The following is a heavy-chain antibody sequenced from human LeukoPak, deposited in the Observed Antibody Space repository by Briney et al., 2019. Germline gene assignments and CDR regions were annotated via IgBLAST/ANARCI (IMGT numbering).Heavy chain of an antibody. V-gene: IGHV1-2*02. CDR3: ARADWIILTGYFFLDS. Sequence: ASVKVSCKASGYTFTGYYMHWVRQAPGQGLEWMGWINPNSGGTNYAQKFQGRVTMTRDTSISTAYMELSRLRSDDTAVYYCARADWIILTGYFFLDSWGQGPLVTVS. J-gene: IGHJ4*02. CDR2: INPNSGGT. CDR1: GYTFTGYY. D-gene: IGHD3-9*01.